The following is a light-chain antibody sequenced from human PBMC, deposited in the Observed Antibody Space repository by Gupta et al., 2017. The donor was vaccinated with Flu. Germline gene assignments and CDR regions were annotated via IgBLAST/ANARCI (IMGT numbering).Light chain of an antibody. V-gene: IGKV3-11*01. Sequence: EIVFTQSPATLSLSPGERATLSCTASQSVSSYLAWYQQKPGQAPRLLIYDASNRATGIPARFSGSGSGTEFTLTISSLEPEDFAVYYCQQRSNWPPTFGQGTKVEIK. J-gene: IGKJ1*01. CDR2: DAS. CDR1: QSVSSY. CDR3: QQRSNWPPT.